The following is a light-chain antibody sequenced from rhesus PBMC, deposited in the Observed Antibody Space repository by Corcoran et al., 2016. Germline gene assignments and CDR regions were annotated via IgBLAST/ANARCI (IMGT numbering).Light chain of an antibody. CDR2: AAS. Sequence: DIQMTQSPSSLSASVGDRVTITCRASQDISNYLAWYQQKPGEAPKFLIYAASTLQSGVPPRFSGSGFGTDFTLTISSLQPEDFATYYCQQHNSYPRTFGQGTKVEIK. CDR3: QQHNSYPRT. V-gene: IGKV1-25*01. CDR1: QDISNY. J-gene: IGKJ1*01.